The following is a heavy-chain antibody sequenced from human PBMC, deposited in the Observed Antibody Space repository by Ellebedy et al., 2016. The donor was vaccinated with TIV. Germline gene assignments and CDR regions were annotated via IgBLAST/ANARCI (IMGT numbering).Heavy chain of an antibody. CDR2: MNPNSGNT. D-gene: IGHD3-3*01. J-gene: IGHJ4*02. CDR1: GYTFTSYD. Sequence: ASVKVSXXASGYTFTSYDINWVRQATGQGLEWMGWMNPNSGNTGYAQKFQGRVTMTRNTSISTAYMELSSLRSEDTAVYYCARGLVLLRFLEWRRRVDLGYWGQGTLVTVSS. V-gene: IGHV1-8*01. CDR3: ARGLVLLRFLEWRRRVDLGY.